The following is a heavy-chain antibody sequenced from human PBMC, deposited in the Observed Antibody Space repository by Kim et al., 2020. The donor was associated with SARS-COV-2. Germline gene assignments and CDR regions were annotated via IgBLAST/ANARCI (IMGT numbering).Heavy chain of an antibody. J-gene: IGHJ4*02. CDR3: VKDDTTGYFYVDY. Sequence: GGSLRLSCVASGFTFSSHGMHWVRQAPGKGLEWIALILNDGSQQSYADSVKGRFTISRDDSRNTLFLQMNSLSAEDTAIYYCVKDDTTGYFYVDYWGQVALVTVSS. V-gene: IGHV3-30*18. CDR1: GFTFSSHG. D-gene: IGHD5-18*01. CDR2: ILNDGSQQ.